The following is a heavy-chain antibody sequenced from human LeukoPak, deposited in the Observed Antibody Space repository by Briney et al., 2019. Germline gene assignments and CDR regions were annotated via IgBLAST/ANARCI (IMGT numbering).Heavy chain of an antibody. J-gene: IGHJ6*03. CDR3: AKGSSSSPQVGYYYYMDV. V-gene: IGHV3-23*01. CDR2: ISGSGGST. CDR1: GFTFSSYA. Sequence: GGSLRLSCAASGFTFSSYAMSWVRQAPGKGLEGVSAISGSGGSTYYADSVKGRFTISRDNSKNTLYLQMNSLRAEDTAVYYCAKGSSSSPQVGYYYYMDVWGKGTTVTVSS. D-gene: IGHD6-6*01.